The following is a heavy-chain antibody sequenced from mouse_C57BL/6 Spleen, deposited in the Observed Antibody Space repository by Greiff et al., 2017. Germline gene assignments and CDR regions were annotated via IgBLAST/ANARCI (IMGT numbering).Heavy chain of an antibody. CDR3: ARPIYYDYSYWYFDV. CDR1: GYTFTSYT. Sequence: VKLMESGAELARPGASVKMSCKASGYTFTSYTMHWVKQRPGQGLEWIGYINPSSGYTKYNQKFKDKATLTADKSSSTAYMQLSSLTSEDSAVYYCARPIYYDYSYWYFDVWGTGTTVTVSS. J-gene: IGHJ1*03. CDR2: INPSSGYT. D-gene: IGHD2-4*01. V-gene: IGHV1-4*01.